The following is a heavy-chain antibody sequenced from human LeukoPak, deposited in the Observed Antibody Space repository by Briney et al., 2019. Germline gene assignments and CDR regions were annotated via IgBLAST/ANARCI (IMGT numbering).Heavy chain of an antibody. Sequence: ASVKVSCKASGYTFTSYDINWVRQATGQGLEWLGWMNPSSGNTGYAQKFQGRVTMTRDTSISTAYMELSRLRSDDTAVYYCAREDRLERATNYWGQGTLVTVSS. CDR3: AREDRLERATNY. CDR2: MNPSSGNT. D-gene: IGHD1-26*01. V-gene: IGHV1-8*01. CDR1: GYTFTSYD. J-gene: IGHJ4*02.